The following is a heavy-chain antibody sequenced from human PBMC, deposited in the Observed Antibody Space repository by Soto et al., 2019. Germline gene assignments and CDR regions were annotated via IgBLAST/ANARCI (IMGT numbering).Heavy chain of an antibody. CDR2: ISSSGTDI. V-gene: IGHV3-11*01. CDR1: GFTFRDYY. Sequence: QVQLVESGGGLVKPGGSLRLSCAASGFTFRDYYMTWIRQAPGKGLEWVSYISSSGTDIYYPDSVKGRFTISRDNAKNALYLQMSSLRAEDTAVYYCARAYSDAFDIWGQGTMVTVSS. D-gene: IGHD2-15*01. CDR3: ARAYSDAFDI. J-gene: IGHJ3*02.